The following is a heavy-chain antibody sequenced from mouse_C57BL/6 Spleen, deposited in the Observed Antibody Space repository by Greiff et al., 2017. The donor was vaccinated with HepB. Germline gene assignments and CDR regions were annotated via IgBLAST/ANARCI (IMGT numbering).Heavy chain of an antibody. CDR1: GYTFTSYW. V-gene: IGHV1-64*01. CDR2: IHPNSGST. CDR3: ARPGGGGKGDWFAY. Sequence: VQLQQPGAELVKPGASVKLSCKASGYTFTSYWMHWVKQRPGQGLEWIGMIHPNSGSTNYNEKFKSKATLTVDKSSSTAYMQLSSLTSEDSAVYYGARPGGGGKGDWFAYWGQGTLVTVSA. J-gene: IGHJ3*01. D-gene: IGHD1-3*01.